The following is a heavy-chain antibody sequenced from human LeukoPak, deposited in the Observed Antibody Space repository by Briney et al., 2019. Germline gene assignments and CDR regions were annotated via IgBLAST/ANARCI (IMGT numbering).Heavy chain of an antibody. CDR1: GFTFSDYY. V-gene: IGHV3-11*04. D-gene: IGHD2-2*01. CDR2: MSSSGSTI. J-gene: IGHJ4*02. Sequence: VGSLRLSCAASGFTFSDYYMNWIRQAPGKGLQWISYMSSSGSTISYAESVTGRFTVSRDNAKNSLYLQMNSLRAEDTAVYYCARSILPAANAIDYWGQGTLLTVSS. CDR3: ARSILPAANAIDY.